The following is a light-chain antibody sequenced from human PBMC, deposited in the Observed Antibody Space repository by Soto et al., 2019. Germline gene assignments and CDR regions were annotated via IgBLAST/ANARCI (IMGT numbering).Light chain of an antibody. CDR2: EAS. Sequence: DIQMTQSPSTLSASVGDRVTITCRASQSVSNWLAWYQQKPGRAPKLLIYEASSLESGVPSRFSGSGSGTEFTHTISSLQHDDFATYYCQQYNSYSRTFGQGTKVEIQ. J-gene: IGKJ1*01. V-gene: IGKV1-5*03. CDR3: QQYNSYSRT. CDR1: QSVSNW.